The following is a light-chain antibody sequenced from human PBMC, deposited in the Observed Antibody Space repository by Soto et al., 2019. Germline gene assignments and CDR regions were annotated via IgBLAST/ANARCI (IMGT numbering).Light chain of an antibody. CDR3: QQYGSSPWT. Sequence: VVLTQSQATLSLSPGERATLSCRASQSVSSSYLAWYQQKPGQAPRLLIYGASSRAAGIPDRFSGSASGTDFTLTINRLEPEDFVIYYCQQYGSSPWTFGQGTKVAIK. J-gene: IGKJ1*01. CDR1: QSVSSSY. CDR2: GAS. V-gene: IGKV3-20*01.